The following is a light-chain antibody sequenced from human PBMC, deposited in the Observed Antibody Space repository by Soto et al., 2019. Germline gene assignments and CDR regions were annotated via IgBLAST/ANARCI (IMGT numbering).Light chain of an antibody. CDR2: SAS. V-gene: IGKV1-12*01. CDR3: QQANSFPWT. J-gene: IGKJ1*01. CDR1: EDVSTW. Sequence: DIQMTQSPSSVSASVGDRVTITCRATEDVSTWLAWYQQIPGKAPKLLIFSASTLRSGVPSRFRGSGSGTDFTLTISSLQPEDFATYYCQQANSFPWTFGQGTKVDIK.